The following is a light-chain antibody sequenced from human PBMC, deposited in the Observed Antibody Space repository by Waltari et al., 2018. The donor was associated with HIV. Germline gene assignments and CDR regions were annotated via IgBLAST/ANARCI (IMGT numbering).Light chain of an antibody. CDR3: ESYTSTSVWV. CDR1: SNDVGGYNY. V-gene: IGLV2-14*03. J-gene: IGLJ3*02. Sequence: QSALTQPASVSGSPGPSTTISCPGASNDVGGYNYVSWYQQHPGKAPRLMFYDVSTRPSGVSDRFSGSKSGDTASLTISGLQPEDEADYYCESYTSTSVWVFGGGTRLTVL. CDR2: DVS.